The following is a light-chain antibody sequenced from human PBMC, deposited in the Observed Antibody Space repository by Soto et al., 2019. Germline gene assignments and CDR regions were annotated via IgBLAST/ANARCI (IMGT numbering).Light chain of an antibody. CDR1: RGVSSY. CDR3: QQRSNWPPRIT. J-gene: IGKJ4*01. CDR2: DAS. Sequence: EIVLTQSPATLSLSPGERATLSCRASRGVSSYLAWYQQKPGQAPRLLIYDASNRATGIPARFSGSGSGTDFTLTISSLEPEDFAVYYCQQRSNWPPRITFGGGTKVDIK. V-gene: IGKV3-11*01.